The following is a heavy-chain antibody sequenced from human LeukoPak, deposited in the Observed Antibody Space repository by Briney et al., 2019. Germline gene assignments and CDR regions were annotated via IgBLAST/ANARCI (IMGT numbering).Heavy chain of an antibody. V-gene: IGHV4-4*07. CDR1: GGSISSYY. J-gene: IGHJ3*02. Sequence: PSETLSLTCTVSGGSISSYYWSWVRQPAGKGLEWIGRIYATGSTNYNPSLKSRVTMSVDTSKNQFSLKLSSVTAADTAVYYCARDSNYYYGSGSYPYDAFYIWGQGTMVTVSS. CDR3: ARDSNYYYGSGSYPYDAFYI. CDR2: IYATGST. D-gene: IGHD3-10*01.